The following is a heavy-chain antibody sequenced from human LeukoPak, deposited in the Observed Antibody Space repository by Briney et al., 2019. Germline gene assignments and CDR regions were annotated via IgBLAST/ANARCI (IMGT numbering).Heavy chain of an antibody. CDR1: GFIFNNYA. CDR3: VRDWGLVQAAGDY. Sequence: PGRSLRLSCAGSGFIFNNYAMHWVRQPPGKGLEWVSGISWNSGSIDYADSVKGRFTISRDNAKNSLYLQMNSLRAEDTAVYYCVRDWGLVQAAGDYWGQGTLVTVPS. J-gene: IGHJ4*02. CDR2: ISWNSGSI. V-gene: IGHV3-9*01. D-gene: IGHD6-13*01.